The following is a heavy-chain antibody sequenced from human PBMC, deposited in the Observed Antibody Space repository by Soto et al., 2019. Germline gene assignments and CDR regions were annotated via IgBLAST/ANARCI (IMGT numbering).Heavy chain of an antibody. CDR3: ATVPRGHSDP. CDR1: GFPLSKYP. V-gene: IGHV3-30-3*01. D-gene: IGHD3-10*01. J-gene: IGHJ5*02. Sequence: GGSLRLSLVDSGFPLSKYPMHWVRQAPGKGLEWVALNSYDGVKEFYADSVKGRFTISRDNSKNTLYLQMDSLRFEDTAVYYCATVPRGHSDPWGQGTMVTVSS. CDR2: NSYDGVKE.